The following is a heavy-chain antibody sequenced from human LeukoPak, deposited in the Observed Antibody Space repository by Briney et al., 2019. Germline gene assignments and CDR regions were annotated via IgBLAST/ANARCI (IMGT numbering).Heavy chain of an antibody. J-gene: IGHJ4*02. V-gene: IGHV5-51*01. Sequence: GESLKISCKGSGYRFTKSWIGWVRQLPGKGLEWLGIIYPDDSRTRYSPSFQGQVTISVDKSITTAYLQWTSLEASDTAMYYCARPSYGASDYWGQGTLVTVSS. CDR1: GYRFTKSW. D-gene: IGHD4-17*01. CDR3: ARPSYGASDY. CDR2: IYPDDSRT.